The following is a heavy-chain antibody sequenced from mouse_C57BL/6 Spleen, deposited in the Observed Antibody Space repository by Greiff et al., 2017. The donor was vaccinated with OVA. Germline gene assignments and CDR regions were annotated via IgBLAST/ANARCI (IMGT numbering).Heavy chain of an antibody. Sequence: DVKLVESGPGLVKPSQSLSLTCSVTGYSITSGYYWNWIRQFPGNKLEWMGYISYDGSNNYNPSLKNRISITRDTSKNQFFLKLNSVTTEDTATDYCARGLGRDYFDYWGQGTTLTVSS. J-gene: IGHJ2*01. V-gene: IGHV3-6*01. CDR3: ARGLGRDYFDY. CDR1: GYSITSGYY. D-gene: IGHD4-1*01. CDR2: ISYDGSN.